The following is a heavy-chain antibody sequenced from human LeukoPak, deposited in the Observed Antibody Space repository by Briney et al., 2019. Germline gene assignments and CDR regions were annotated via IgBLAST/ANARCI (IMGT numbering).Heavy chain of an antibody. J-gene: IGHJ4*02. CDR3: AFRRYCGGDCIFDY. CDR2: IYYSGST. Sequence: SQTLSLTCTVSGGSISSGDYYWSWIRQPPGKGLEWVGSIYYSGSTYYNPSLKSRVIISVGTSKSQFSLKLSSVTAADTAVYYCAFRRYCGGDCIFDYWGQGTLVTVSS. V-gene: IGHV4-30-4*01. D-gene: IGHD2-21*02. CDR1: GGSISSGDYY.